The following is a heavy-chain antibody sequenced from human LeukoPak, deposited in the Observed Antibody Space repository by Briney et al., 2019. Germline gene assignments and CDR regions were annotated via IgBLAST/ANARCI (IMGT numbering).Heavy chain of an antibody. CDR1: GGTFSIYA. CDR2: IIPIFGTA. V-gene: IGHV1-69*01. CDR3: ARGHDIVATAYFDY. D-gene: IGHD5-12*01. Sequence: GSSVKVSCKASGGTFSIYAISWVRQAPGQGLEWMGGIIPIFGTANYAQKFQGRVTITADESTSTAYMELSSLRSEDTAVYYCARGHDIVATAYFDYWGQGTLVTVSS. J-gene: IGHJ4*02.